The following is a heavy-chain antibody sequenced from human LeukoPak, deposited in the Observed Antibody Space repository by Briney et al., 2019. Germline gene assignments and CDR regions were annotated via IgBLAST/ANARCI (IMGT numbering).Heavy chain of an antibody. CDR3: ARDLDPRRYYDFTLGY. D-gene: IGHD3-9*01. Sequence: SVKVSCKASGGTFTSYAISWVRQAPGQGLEWMGRIIPIFGIANYAQKFQGRVTITADKSTSTAYMELSSLRSEDTAVYYCARDLDPRRYYDFTLGYWGQETLVTVSS. V-gene: IGHV1-69*04. CDR2: IIPIFGIA. J-gene: IGHJ4*02. CDR1: GGTFTSYA.